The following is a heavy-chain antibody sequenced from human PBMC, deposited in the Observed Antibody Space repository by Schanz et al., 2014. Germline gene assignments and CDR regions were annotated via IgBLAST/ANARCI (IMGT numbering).Heavy chain of an antibody. CDR3: ARDGEAAAGCDY. J-gene: IGHJ4*02. Sequence: QVQLVQSGAEAKKPGASVKVSCKASGYTFTSYYMHWVRQAPGQGLEWMRIINPSDGSTSYAQKFQGRVTMTRDTSTSTVYMELGSLRYEDAAVYYCARDGEAAAGCDYWGQGTLVTVSS. CDR1: GYTFTSYY. D-gene: IGHD6-13*01. CDR2: INPSDGST. V-gene: IGHV1-46*03.